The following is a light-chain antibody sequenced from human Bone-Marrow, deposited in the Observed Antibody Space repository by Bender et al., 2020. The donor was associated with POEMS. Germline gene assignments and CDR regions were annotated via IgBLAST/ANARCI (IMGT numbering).Light chain of an antibody. Sequence: QSALTQPPSASGSPGQSVTISCTGTSSDIGGYDYVSWYQQHPGKAPKLIIYDVTTRPSGVPDRFSGSKSGNTASLTISGLQAEDEADYYCYSYAGGSTFFGGGTKLTVL. J-gene: IGLJ2*01. CDR2: DVT. V-gene: IGLV2-11*01. CDR3: YSYAGGSTF. CDR1: SSDIGGYDY.